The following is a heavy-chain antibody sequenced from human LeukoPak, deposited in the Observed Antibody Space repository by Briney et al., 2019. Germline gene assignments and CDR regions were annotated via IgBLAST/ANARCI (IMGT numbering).Heavy chain of an antibody. CDR2: IYYSGST. V-gene: IGHV4-30-4*01. D-gene: IGHD3-10*01. CDR3: ARAPSRSGSYYPYFDY. J-gene: IGHJ4*02. CDR1: GGSISSGDYY. Sequence: SETLSLTCTVSGGSISSGDYYWSWIRQPPGKGLEWIGYIYYSGSTYYNPSLKSRVTISVDTSKNQFSLKLSSVTAAVTAVYYCARAPSRSGSYYPYFDYWGQGTLVTVSS.